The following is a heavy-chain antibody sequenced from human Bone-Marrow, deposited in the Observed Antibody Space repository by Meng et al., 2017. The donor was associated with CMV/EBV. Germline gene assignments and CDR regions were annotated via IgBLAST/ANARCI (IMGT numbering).Heavy chain of an antibody. J-gene: IGHJ6*02. Sequence: GSLRLSCTVSGGSISSSSYYWGWIRQPPGKGLEWIGYIYYSGSTNYNPSLKSRVTISVDTSKNQFSLKLSSVTAADTAVYYCARARGWLRPYSSSWPKVDYYYYGMDVWGQGTTVTVSS. CDR1: GGSISSSSYY. CDR3: ARARGWLRPYSSSWPKVDYYYYGMDV. CDR2: IYYSGST. V-gene: IGHV4-61*05. D-gene: IGHD6-13*01.